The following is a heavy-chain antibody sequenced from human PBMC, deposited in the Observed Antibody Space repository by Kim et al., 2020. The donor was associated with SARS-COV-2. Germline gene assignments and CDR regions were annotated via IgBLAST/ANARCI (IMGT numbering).Heavy chain of an antibody. CDR3: ARDSIAAPGSYYYYMDV. Sequence: KGRFTISRDNAKNSLYLQMNSLRVEDTAVYYCARDSIAAPGSYYYYMDVWGKGTTGTVS. J-gene: IGHJ6*03. V-gene: IGHV3-11*04. D-gene: IGHD6-6*01.